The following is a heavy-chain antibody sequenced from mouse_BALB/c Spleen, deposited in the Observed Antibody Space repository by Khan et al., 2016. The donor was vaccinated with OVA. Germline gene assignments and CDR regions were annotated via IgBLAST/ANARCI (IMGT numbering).Heavy chain of an antibody. CDR1: GYKFSNYW. J-gene: IGHJ3*01. Sequence: QVQLQQSGAELMKPGASVKISCKATGYKFSNYWIEWVKQRPGHGLEWIGEILPGSGNTNYNEKFKGKATFTADTSSNTAYMQLSSLTSEDSAGYYCAPYYYGSSAWFAYWGQGTLVTVSA. CDR3: APYYYGSSAWFAY. CDR2: ILPGSGNT. V-gene: IGHV1-9*01. D-gene: IGHD1-1*01.